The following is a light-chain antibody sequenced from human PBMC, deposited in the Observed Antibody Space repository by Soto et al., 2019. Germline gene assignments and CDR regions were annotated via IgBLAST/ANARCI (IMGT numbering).Light chain of an antibody. J-gene: IGKJ1*01. V-gene: IGKV1-5*03. CDR1: QSISSW. Sequence: DVQMTQPPSTLSASVGDRVTIACRASQSISSWVAWYQQKPGKAPKLLIYKASTLESGVPSNFSGSGSGTEFTLTISSLQPEDFATYYCQQYNSYPGTFGQGTKVDIK. CDR3: QQYNSYPGT. CDR2: KAS.